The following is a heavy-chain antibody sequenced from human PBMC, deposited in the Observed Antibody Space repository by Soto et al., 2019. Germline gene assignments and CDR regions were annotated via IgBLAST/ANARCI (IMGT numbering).Heavy chain of an antibody. V-gene: IGHV3-74*01. J-gene: IGHJ4*02. CDR2: ITSDGSGT. Sequence: GVSMRHCCATSGFPIEISWRLWVRQVPGKGLEWVSRITSDGSGTIYADSVKGRFTISRDNAASTVYLQMNSLRAEDSAIYYCARDQDAYGSGTYNLWGQGT. CDR3: ARDQDAYGSGTYNL. CDR1: GFPIEISW. D-gene: IGHD3-10*01.